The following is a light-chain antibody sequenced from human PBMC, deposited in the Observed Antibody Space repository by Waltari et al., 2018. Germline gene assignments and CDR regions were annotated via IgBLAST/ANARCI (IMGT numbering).Light chain of an antibody. J-gene: IGKJ4*01. CDR3: HQRSNWPLT. CDR2: DAS. V-gene: IGKV3-11*01. Sequence: EIVWTQSPATLSLSPGATATVSCRASQSVYTYLAWYQHKPGQVPRLLIYDASKRATGVPARFSGSGSGADFTLIISSLEPEDFAVYYCHQRSNWPLTFGGGTKVDIK. CDR1: QSVYTY.